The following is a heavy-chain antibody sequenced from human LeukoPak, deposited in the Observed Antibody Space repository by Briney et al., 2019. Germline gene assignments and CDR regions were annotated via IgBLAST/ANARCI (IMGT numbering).Heavy chain of an antibody. CDR2: IYTSGST. V-gene: IGHV4-4*09. J-gene: IGHJ4*02. CDR1: GGSISSYY. D-gene: IGHD3-10*01. Sequence: NTSETLSLTCTVSGGSISSYYWSWIRQPPGKGLEWIGYIYTSGSTNYNPSLKSRVTISVDTSKNQFSLKLSSVTAADTAVYYRARSPLPGPGDYWGQGTLVTVTS. CDR3: ARSPLPGPGDY.